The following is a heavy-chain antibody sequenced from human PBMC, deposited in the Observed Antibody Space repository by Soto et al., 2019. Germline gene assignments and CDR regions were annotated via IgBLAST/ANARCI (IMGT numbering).Heavy chain of an antibody. D-gene: IGHD3-16*01. J-gene: IGHJ6*02. Sequence: ASVKASSKASGYTFTSYYMHWVRQAPGQGLEWMGIINPSGGSTSYAQKFQGRVTMTRDTSTSTVYMELSSLRSEDTAVYYCAEEGGDRAGYGMDVWGQGTTVTVSS. CDR1: GYTFTSYY. V-gene: IGHV1-46*01. CDR3: AEEGGDRAGYGMDV. CDR2: INPSGGST.